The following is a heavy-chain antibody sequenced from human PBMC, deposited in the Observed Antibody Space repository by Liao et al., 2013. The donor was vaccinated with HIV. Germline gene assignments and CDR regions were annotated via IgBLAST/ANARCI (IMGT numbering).Heavy chain of an antibody. CDR1: GGSFSGYY. CDR2: INHSGST. Sequence: QVQLQQWGAGLLKPSETLSLTCAVYGGSFSGYYWSWIRQPPGKGLEWIGEINHSGSTNYNPSLKSRVTISVDTSKKQFSLKLSSVTAADTAVYYCARRCSSTSCYPSGAFDIWGQGTMVTVSS. J-gene: IGHJ3*02. D-gene: IGHD2-2*01. CDR3: ARRCSSTSCYPSGAFDI. V-gene: IGHV4-34*01.